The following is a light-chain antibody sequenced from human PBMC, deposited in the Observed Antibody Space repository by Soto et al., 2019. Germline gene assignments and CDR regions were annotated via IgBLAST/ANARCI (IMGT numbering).Light chain of an antibody. CDR2: DAS. V-gene: IGKV3-15*01. J-gene: IGKJ2*01. CDR1: QSIGSD. Sequence: EIIMTQSPATLSVSPGERATLSCRASQSIGSDLAWYQQKPGQPPRVLISDASTRATGVPARFSGSGSGTELTLTISSLHAEDFAVYYCQQYSFWYTFGQGTKLEIK. CDR3: QQYSFWYT.